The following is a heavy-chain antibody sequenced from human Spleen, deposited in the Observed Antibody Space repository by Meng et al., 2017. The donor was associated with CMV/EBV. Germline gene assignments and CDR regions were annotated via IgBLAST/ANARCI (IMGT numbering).Heavy chain of an antibody. V-gene: IGHV5-51*01. CDR2: IYPGDSDT. Sequence: GESLKISCEGSGYSFSNDWIDWVRQMPGKGLEWMGSIYPGDSDTRYSPSFQGLVTFSVDKSISTAYLQWSSLKASDTATYYCARRGMMTTRGYWFDPWGQGTLVTVSS. J-gene: IGHJ5*02. D-gene: IGHD4-17*01. CDR3: ARRGMMTTRGYWFDP. CDR1: GYSFSNDW.